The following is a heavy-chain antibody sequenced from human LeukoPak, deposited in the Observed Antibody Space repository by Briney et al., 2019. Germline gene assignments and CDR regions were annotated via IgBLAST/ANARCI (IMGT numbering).Heavy chain of an antibody. CDR1: GFTFSSYA. CDR3: AKVYSSGWYTPRFFDY. J-gene: IGHJ4*02. V-gene: IGHV3-23*01. CDR2: ISGSGGST. Sequence: PGGSLRLSCAASGFTFSSYAMSWVRQAPGKGVEWVSAISGSGGSTYYADSVKGRFTISRDNSKNTLYLQMNSLRAEDTAVYYCAKVYSSGWYTPRFFDYWGQGTLVTVSS. D-gene: IGHD6-13*01.